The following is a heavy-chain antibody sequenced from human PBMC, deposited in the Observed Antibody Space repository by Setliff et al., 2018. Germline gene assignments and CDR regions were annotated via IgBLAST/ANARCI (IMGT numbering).Heavy chain of an antibody. Sequence: GGSLRLSCVASGFTISNYWMAWVRQAPGKGLEWVADIRQDGTNKYYVDSVKGRFTISRDNAKNSLYLQMTSLRAEDTAVYYCARTDGTNLGYFDNWGQGTLVTVSS. CDR3: ARTDGTNLGYFDN. CDR2: IRQDGTNK. V-gene: IGHV3-7*03. J-gene: IGHJ4*02. D-gene: IGHD2-8*01. CDR1: GFTISNYW.